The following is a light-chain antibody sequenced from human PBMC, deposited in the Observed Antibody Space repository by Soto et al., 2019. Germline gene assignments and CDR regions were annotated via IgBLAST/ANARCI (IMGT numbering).Light chain of an antibody. CDR2: DVS. V-gene: IGLV2-14*01. CDR1: SSDVGGYNY. J-gene: IGLJ2*01. CDR3: SSYTSSSTVV. Sequence: QSVLTRPASVSGSPGQSITISCTGTSSDVGGYNYVSWYQQHPGKAPKLMIYDVSNRPSGVSNRFSGSKSGNTASLTISGLQAEDEADYYCSSYTSSSTVVFGGGTKLTVL.